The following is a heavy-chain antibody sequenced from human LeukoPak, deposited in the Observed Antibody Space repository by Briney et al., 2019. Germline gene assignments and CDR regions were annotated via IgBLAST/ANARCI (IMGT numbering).Heavy chain of an antibody. J-gene: IGHJ4*02. D-gene: IGHD2-2*01. CDR2: IYTSGGT. CDR1: GGSISSGSYY. V-gene: IGHV4-61*02. Sequence: SETLSLTCTVSGGSISSGSYYWSWIRQPAGKGLEWIGRIYTSGGTNYNPSLKSRVTISVDTSKNQFSLKLSSVTAADTAVYYCARGPYCSSTSCKGSFDYWGQGTLVTVSS. CDR3: ARGPYCSSTSCKGSFDY.